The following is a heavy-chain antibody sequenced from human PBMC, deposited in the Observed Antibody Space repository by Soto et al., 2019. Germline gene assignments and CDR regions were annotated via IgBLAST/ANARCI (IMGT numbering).Heavy chain of an antibody. Sequence: GGSLRLSCAASGFTFSDHYMDWVRQAPGKGLEWVGRTRNKANSYTTEYAASVKGRFTISRDDSKNSLYLQMNSLRAEDTALYYCAKDGNYDILTGYSPPFDYWGQGTLVTVSS. D-gene: IGHD3-9*01. CDR3: AKDGNYDILTGYSPPFDY. J-gene: IGHJ4*02. CDR1: GFTFSDHY. V-gene: IGHV3-72*01. CDR2: TRNKANSYTT.